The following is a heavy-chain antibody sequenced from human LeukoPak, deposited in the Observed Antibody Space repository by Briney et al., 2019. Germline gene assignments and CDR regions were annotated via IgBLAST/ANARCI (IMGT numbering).Heavy chain of an antibody. CDR3: ARDRSWSSSDYYYYYYMDV. V-gene: IGHV1-2*02. CDR1: GYTFTGYY. CDR2: INPNSGGT. Sequence: ASVKVSCKASGYTFTGYYMHWVRQAPGQGLEWVGWINPNSGGTNYAQKFQGRVTMTRDTSISTAYMELSRLRSDDTAVYYCARDRSWSSSDYYYYYYMDVWGKGTTVTVSS. J-gene: IGHJ6*03. D-gene: IGHD6-6*01.